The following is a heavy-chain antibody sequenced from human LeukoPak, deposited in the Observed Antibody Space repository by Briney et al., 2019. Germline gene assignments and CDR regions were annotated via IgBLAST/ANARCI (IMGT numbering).Heavy chain of an antibody. Sequence: EASVKVSCKASGGTFSSYAISWVRQAPGQGLEWMGGIIPTFGTANYAQKFQGRVTITADESTSTAYMELSSLRSEDTAVYYCARDRQLRGARIYWLDPWGQGTLVTVSS. V-gene: IGHV1-69*13. CDR1: GGTFSSYA. CDR2: IIPTFGTA. CDR3: ARDRQLRGARIYWLDP. D-gene: IGHD1-26*01. J-gene: IGHJ5*02.